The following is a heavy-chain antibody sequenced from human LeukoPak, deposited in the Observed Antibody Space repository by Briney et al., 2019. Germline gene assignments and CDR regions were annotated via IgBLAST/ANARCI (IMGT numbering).Heavy chain of an antibody. Sequence: ASVKVSCKASGYTFTSYGISWVRQAPGQGLEWMGWISAYNGNTNYAQKFQGRVTMTTDTSTSTAYMELRSLRSDDTAVHYCAREFKDYGDYVGDYYYGMDVWGQGTTVTVSS. J-gene: IGHJ6*02. V-gene: IGHV1-18*01. D-gene: IGHD4-17*01. CDR1: GYTFTSYG. CDR3: AREFKDYGDYVGDYYYGMDV. CDR2: ISAYNGNT.